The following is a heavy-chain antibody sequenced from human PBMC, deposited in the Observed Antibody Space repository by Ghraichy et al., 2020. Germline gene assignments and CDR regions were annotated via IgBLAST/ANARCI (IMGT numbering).Heavy chain of an antibody. CDR1: GGSISSDDYY. CDR2: ISYSGLN. J-gene: IGHJ3*01. D-gene: IGHD2-8*01. V-gene: IGHV4-30-4*01. Sequence: SHTLSLTCNVSGGSISSDDYYWGWIRQPPGKGLEWIGYISYSGLNYYNPSLKSRLTISEDTSKNQFSLHLSSVTAADTAVYYCARAFYFDANGYSDAFDVWGQGTLVTVSS. CDR3: ARAFYFDANGYSDAFDV.